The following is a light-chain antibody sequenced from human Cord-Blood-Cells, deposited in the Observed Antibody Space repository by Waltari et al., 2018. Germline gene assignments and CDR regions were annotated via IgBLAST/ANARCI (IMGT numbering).Light chain of an antibody. CDR1: SSDVGGYNY. CDR3: SSYTSSSHVV. V-gene: IGLV2-14*01. Sequence: QSALTQPASASGSPGQSITISRTGTSSDVGGYNYVSWYQLHPGKAPKLMIYDVSNRPSGVSNRFSGSKSGNTASLTISGLQAEDEADYYCSSYTSSSHVVFGGGTKLTVL. J-gene: IGLJ2*01. CDR2: DVS.